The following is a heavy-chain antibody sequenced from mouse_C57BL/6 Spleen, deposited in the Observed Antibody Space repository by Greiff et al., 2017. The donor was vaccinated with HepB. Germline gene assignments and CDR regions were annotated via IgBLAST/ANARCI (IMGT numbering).Heavy chain of an antibody. V-gene: IGHV1-61*01. D-gene: IGHD2-5*01. CDR3: ARISPLYYSNYEAY. J-gene: IGHJ3*01. CDR1: GYTFTSYW. Sequence: QVHVKQPGAELVRPGSSVKLSCKASGYTFTSYWMDWVKQRPGQGLEWIGNIYPSDSETHYNQKFKDKATLTVDKSSSTAYMQLSSLTSEDSAVYYCARISPLYYSNYEAYWGQGTLVTVSA. CDR2: IYPSDSET.